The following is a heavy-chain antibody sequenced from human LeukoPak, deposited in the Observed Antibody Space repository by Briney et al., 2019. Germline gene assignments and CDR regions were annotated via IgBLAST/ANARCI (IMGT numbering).Heavy chain of an antibody. CDR1: GFTLSNYV. V-gene: IGHV3-30*02. J-gene: IGHJ4*02. D-gene: IGHD2-2*01. CDR2: TRYDGSDK. Sequence: GGSLRLSCAASGFTLSNYVMHWVRQAPGKGLEWVAFTRYDGSDKYNADSLKGRFTISRDNSKNTLYLQMNSLRAEDTAVYYCARGQYQLLSHFDYWGQGTLVTVSS. CDR3: ARGQYQLLSHFDY.